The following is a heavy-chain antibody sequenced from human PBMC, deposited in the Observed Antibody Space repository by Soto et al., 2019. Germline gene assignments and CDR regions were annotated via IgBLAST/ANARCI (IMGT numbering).Heavy chain of an antibody. J-gene: IGHJ6*02. Sequence: QVQLVESGGGVVQPGRSLRLSCAASGFTFSSYGMHWVRQAPGKGLEWVAVIWYDGSNKYYADSVKGRFTISRDNSKNTLYLQMNSLRAADTAVYYYARGRVVVITSQSGGMDVWGQGTTVTVSS. D-gene: IGHD3-22*01. CDR3: ARGRVVVITSQSGGMDV. CDR1: GFTFSSYG. V-gene: IGHV3-33*01. CDR2: IWYDGSNK.